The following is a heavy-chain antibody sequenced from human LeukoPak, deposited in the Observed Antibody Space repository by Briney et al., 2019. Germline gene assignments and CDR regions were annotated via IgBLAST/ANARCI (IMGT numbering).Heavy chain of an antibody. CDR2: IYYSGST. V-gene: IGHV4-39*07. CDR1: GGSISSSSYY. Sequence: SETLSLTCTVSGGSISSSSYYWGWIRQPPGKGLEWIGSIYYSGSTYYNPSLKSRVTISVDTSKNQFSLKLSSVTAADTAVYYCARERSGFTAHNAFDIWGQGTMVTVSS. D-gene: IGHD3-3*01. CDR3: ARERSGFTAHNAFDI. J-gene: IGHJ3*02.